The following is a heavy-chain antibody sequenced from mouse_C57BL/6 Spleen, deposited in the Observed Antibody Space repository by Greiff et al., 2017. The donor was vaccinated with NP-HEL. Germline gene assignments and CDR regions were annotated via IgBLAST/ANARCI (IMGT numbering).Heavy chain of an antibody. J-gene: IGHJ2*01. CDR2: IHPNSGST. Sequence: QVQLQQPGAELVKPGASVKLSCKASGYTFTSYWMHWVKQRPGQGLEWIGMIHPNSGSTNYNEKFKSKATLTVDKSSSTAYMQLSSLTSEDSAVYYCAKIPPDYDVGFDYWGQGTTLTVSS. CDR3: AKIPPDYDVGFDY. V-gene: IGHV1-64*01. CDR1: GYTFTSYW. D-gene: IGHD2-4*01.